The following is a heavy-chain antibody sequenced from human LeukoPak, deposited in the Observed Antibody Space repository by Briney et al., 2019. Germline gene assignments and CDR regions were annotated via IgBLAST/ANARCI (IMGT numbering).Heavy chain of an antibody. CDR3: ARVYPRDSSGYYPWHHYFDY. CDR1: RFTFYSYD. Sequence: GVSVTFSCAASRFTFYSYDMRWLPQAPGKGREWFIDINGSDGSTYYADSVKGRFTIYRDNYKNTLYLQMNSLRAEDTAVYYCARVYPRDSSGYYPWHHYFDYWGQGTLVTVSS. CDR2: INGSDGST. J-gene: IGHJ4*02. D-gene: IGHD3-22*01. V-gene: IGHV3-23*01.